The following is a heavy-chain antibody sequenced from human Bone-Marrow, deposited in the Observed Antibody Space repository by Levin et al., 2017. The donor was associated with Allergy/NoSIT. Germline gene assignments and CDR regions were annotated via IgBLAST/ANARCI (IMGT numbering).Heavy chain of an antibody. CDR2: ISSSGSTI. CDR3: ARESYCTGGVCYPWYYYYYMDV. CDR1: GFTFSDYY. J-gene: IGHJ6*03. D-gene: IGHD2-8*02. Sequence: GESLKISCAASGFTFSDYYMSWIRQAPGKGLEWVSYISSSGSTIYYADSVKGRFTISRDNAKNSLYLQMNSLRAEDTAVYYCARESYCTGGVCYPWYYYYYMDVWGKGTTVTVSS. V-gene: IGHV3-11*01.